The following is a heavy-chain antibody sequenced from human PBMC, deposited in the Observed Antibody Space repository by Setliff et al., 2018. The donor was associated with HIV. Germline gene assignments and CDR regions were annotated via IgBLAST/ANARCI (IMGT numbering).Heavy chain of an antibody. D-gene: IGHD3-10*01. J-gene: IGHJ6*02. V-gene: IGHV4-59*11. CDR1: GGSISSHY. CDR3: ARPGSSSSYYAMDV. CDR2: IYNAGRI. Sequence: LSLTCSFSGGSISSHYWSWIRQTPGKGLEWIGTIYNAGRISYNPSLRSRATFSVDPSQNQFSLILRSVTAADTAVYYCARPGSSSSYYAMDVWGQGTTVTVSS.